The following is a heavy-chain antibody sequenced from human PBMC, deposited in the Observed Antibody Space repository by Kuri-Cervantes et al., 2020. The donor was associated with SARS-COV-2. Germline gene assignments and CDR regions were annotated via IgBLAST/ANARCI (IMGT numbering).Heavy chain of an antibody. D-gene: IGHD3-3*01. CDR1: GGSISSSSYY. CDR3: ARGPAHDFWSGYRFDY. Sequence: SETLSLTCTVSGGSISSSSYYWGWIRQPPGKGLEWIGSIYYSGSTNYNPSLKSRVTISVDTSKNQFSLKLSSVTAADTAVYYCARGPAHDFWSGYRFDYWGQGTLVTVSS. J-gene: IGHJ4*02. V-gene: IGHV4-39*07. CDR2: IYYSGST.